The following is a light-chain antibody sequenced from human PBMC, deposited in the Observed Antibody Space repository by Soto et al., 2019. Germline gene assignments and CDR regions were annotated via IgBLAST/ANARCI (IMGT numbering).Light chain of an antibody. J-gene: IGLJ1*01. CDR2: DVS. CDR1: SSDVGAYNF. Sequence: QAALTQPASVSGSPGQSITISCTGTSSDVGAYNFVSWYQQHPGKVPKLMIFDVSSRPSGVSDRFSGSNSGNTASLTISGLQAEDEGDYYCSSYTSGSTPVFGGGTKVTVL. V-gene: IGLV2-14*03. CDR3: SSYTSGSTPV.